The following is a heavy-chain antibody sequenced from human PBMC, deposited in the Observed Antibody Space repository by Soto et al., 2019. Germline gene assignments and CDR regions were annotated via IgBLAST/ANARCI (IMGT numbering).Heavy chain of an antibody. J-gene: IGHJ4*02. D-gene: IGHD3-3*01. V-gene: IGHV3-23*01. CDR1: GFTFSSYV. CDR2: ISGSGGTR. CDR3: AKDFYYFWTAYTCFDY. Sequence: EVQLLESGGSLIQPWGSLRLSCAASGFTFSSYVMSWVRQTPGRGLEWVSVISGSGGTRYYADSVKGRFTIARDNSKNTLYPQMNRLRAEDTAVYYCAKDFYYFWTAYTCFDYWAQGTLVTVSS.